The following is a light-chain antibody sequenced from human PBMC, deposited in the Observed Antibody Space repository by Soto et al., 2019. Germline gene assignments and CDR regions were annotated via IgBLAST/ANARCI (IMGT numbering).Light chain of an antibody. CDR3: AAWDDSLSGQV. Sequence: QSALTQPASVSGSPGQSITISCTGTSSDVGGYNYVSWYQQHPGKAPKLVIYEVTKRPSGVSNRFSGSKSGNTASLTISGLRSEDEAEYFCAAWDDSLSGQVFGTGTKLTVL. V-gene: IGLV2-14*01. CDR1: SSDVGGYNY. CDR2: EVT. J-gene: IGLJ1*01.